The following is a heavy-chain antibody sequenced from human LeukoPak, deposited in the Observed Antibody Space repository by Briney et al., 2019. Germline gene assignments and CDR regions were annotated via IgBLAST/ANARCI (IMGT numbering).Heavy chain of an antibody. CDR3: AKDPPTTGTTFEN. V-gene: IGHV3-23*01. CDR2: IGGGGVDP. Sequence: PGGSLRLSCAASGFTFSSYAMSSVRQAPGKGLEWVSSIGGGGVDPYYADSVKGRFTISRDNSKNTLYLQMNRLRVEDTAVYYCAKDPPTTGTTFENWGRGTLVTVSS. D-gene: IGHD1-1*01. CDR1: GFTFSSYA. J-gene: IGHJ4*02.